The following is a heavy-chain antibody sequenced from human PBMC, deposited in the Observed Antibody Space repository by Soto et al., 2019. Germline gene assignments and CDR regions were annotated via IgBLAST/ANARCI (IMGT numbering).Heavy chain of an antibody. D-gene: IGHD3-10*01. J-gene: IGHJ4*02. V-gene: IGHV3-48*03. Sequence: EVQLVESGGGLVQPGGSLRLSCAASGFTFSSYEMNWVRQAPGKGLEWVSYISSSGSTIYYADSVKGRFTISRDNAKNSLYLQMNSLRAEDTAVYYCARDQERLLWFGESEQYYFDYWGQGTLVTVSS. CDR2: ISSSGSTI. CDR1: GFTFSSYE. CDR3: ARDQERLLWFGESEQYYFDY.